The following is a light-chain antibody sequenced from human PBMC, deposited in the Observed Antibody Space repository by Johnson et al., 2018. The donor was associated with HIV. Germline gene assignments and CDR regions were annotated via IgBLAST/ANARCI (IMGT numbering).Light chain of an antibody. CDR2: KNN. V-gene: IGLV1-51*02. CDR3: GTWDNSLSNGGV. CDR1: SSTIGNNY. J-gene: IGLJ1*01. Sequence: QSVLTQPPSVSAAPGQTVTISCSGSSSTIGNNYVSWYQVLPGTAPKLLIYKNNKRPSGIPDRFSGSKSGTSATLGITGVQTGDEADYYCGTWDNSLSNGGVFGTGTKVTVL.